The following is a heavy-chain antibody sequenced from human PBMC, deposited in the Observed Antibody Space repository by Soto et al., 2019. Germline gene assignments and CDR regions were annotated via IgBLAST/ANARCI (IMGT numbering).Heavy chain of an antibody. V-gene: IGHV3-23*01. D-gene: IGHD6-13*01. Sequence: PGGSLRLSCAASGFTFSSYAMSWVRQAPGKGLEWVSAISGNGGSTYYAESVKGRFTISRDNSKNTLYLQMNSLRAEDTAVYYCAKDSWLGEASQYSSSFLWLTDYYYYYGMDVWGQGTTVTVSS. CDR1: GFTFSSYA. CDR2: ISGNGGST. J-gene: IGHJ6*02. CDR3: AKDSWLGEASQYSSSFLWLTDYYYYYGMDV.